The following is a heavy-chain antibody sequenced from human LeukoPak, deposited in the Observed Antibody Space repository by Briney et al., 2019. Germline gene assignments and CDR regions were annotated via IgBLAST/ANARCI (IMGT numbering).Heavy chain of an antibody. V-gene: IGHV3-33*08. CDR1: GFTFSTNA. D-gene: IGHD3-22*01. CDR2: IWYDGSNK. CDR3: ARIDSSGYYLYYFDY. J-gene: IGHJ4*02. Sequence: GGSLRLSCAASGFTFSTNAVHWVRQAPGKGLEWVAVIWYDGSNKYYADSVKGRFTISRDNSKNTLYLQMNSLRAEDTAVYYCARIDSSGYYLYYFDYWGQGTLVTVSS.